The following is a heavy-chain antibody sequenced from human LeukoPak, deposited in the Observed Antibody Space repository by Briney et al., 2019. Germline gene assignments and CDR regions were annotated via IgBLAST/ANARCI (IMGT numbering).Heavy chain of an antibody. Sequence: GGSLRLSCAASGFTFSSYGMHWVRQAPGKGLEWVAVISYDGSNKYYADSVKGRFTISRDNSKNTLYLQMNSLRAEDTAVYYCATGYISAYKYWGRGSLVTVSS. CDR3: ATGYISAYKY. D-gene: IGHD3-16*01. V-gene: IGHV3-30*03. CDR1: GFTFSSYG. CDR2: ISYDGSNK. J-gene: IGHJ4*02.